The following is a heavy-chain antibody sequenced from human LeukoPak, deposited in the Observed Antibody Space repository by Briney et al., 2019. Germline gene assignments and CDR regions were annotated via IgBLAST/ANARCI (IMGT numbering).Heavy chain of an antibody. CDR1: GFTFSSYA. CDR3: VRMYYHDSSSYYWAPDY. V-gene: IGHV3-23*01. CDR2: ISGSGGST. Sequence: GGSLRLPCAASGFTFSSYAMSWVRQAPGKGLEWVSSISGSGGSTYYADSVKGRFTISRDNSKNTLYLQMNSLRAEDTAVYYCVRMYYHDSSSYYWAPDYWGQGTLVTVSS. J-gene: IGHJ4*02. D-gene: IGHD3-22*01.